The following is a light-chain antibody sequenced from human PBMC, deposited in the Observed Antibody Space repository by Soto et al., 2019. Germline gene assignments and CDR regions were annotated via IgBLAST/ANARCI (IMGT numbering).Light chain of an antibody. CDR2: EVS. V-gene: IGLV2-8*01. Sequence: QLVLTQPPSASGSPGQSVTISCTGTSSDVGGYNYVSWYQQHPGKAPKLMIYEVSKRPSGVPDRFSGSKSGNTASLTVSGLQAEDEADYYCSSYAGSNKLWVFGGGTKVTVL. J-gene: IGLJ3*02. CDR1: SSDVGGYNY. CDR3: SSYAGSNKLWV.